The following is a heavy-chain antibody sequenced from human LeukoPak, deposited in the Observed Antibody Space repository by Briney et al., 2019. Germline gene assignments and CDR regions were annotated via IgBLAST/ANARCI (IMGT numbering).Heavy chain of an antibody. Sequence: ASVKVSCKASGYTFTAYYMHWVRQAPGQGLEWMGWISAYNGNTNYAQKLQGRVTMTTDTSTSTAYMELRSLRSDDTAVYYCARDLLEMATIVHWFDPWGQGTLVTVSS. D-gene: IGHD5-24*01. J-gene: IGHJ5*02. CDR2: ISAYNGNT. V-gene: IGHV1-18*04. CDR3: ARDLLEMATIVHWFDP. CDR1: GYTFTAYY.